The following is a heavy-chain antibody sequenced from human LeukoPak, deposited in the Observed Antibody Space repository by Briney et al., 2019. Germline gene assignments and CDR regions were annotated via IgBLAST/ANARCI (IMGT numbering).Heavy chain of an antibody. CDR2: INQGGSDK. J-gene: IGHJ4*02. Sequence: GGSLRLSCAASGFTFSVHWMSWVRQAPGKGLEWVANINQGGSDKYYVDSVKGRFTISRDNANNLLYLQMNSLRGADTAVYYCTRDRSRAEDDWGQGTLVTVSS. D-gene: IGHD1-14*01. CDR1: GFTFSVHW. V-gene: IGHV3-7*01. CDR3: TRDRSRAEDD.